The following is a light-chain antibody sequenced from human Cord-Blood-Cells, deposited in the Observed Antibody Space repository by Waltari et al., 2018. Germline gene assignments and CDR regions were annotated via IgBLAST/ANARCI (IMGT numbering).Light chain of an antibody. V-gene: IGKV3-15*01. CDR2: GAS. J-gene: IGKJ1*01. Sequence: EIVMTQSPATLSVSPGERAPLSCSASQSVSSNLAWYQQKPGQAPRLLIYGASTRATVIPARFSGSGSGTEFTLTISSLQSEDFAVYYCQQYNNWLWTFGQGTKVEIK. CDR3: QQYNNWLWT. CDR1: QSVSSN.